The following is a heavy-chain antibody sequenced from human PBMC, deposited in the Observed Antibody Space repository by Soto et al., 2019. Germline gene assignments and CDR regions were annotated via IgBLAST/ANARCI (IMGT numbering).Heavy chain of an antibody. CDR2: ITSSSRTI. J-gene: IGHJ4*02. CDR1: GFTFSSYS. Sequence: GGSLRLSCAASGFTFSSYSMNWVRQAPGKGLEWVSYITSSSRTIYYADSVKGRFTISRDNAKNSLYLQMNSLRDEDTAVYYCACGYSYGYSLDYWGQGTLVTVSS. D-gene: IGHD5-18*01. CDR3: ACGYSYGYSLDY. V-gene: IGHV3-48*02.